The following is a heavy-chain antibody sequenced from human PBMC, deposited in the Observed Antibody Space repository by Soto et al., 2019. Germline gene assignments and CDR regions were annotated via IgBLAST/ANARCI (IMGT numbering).Heavy chain of an antibody. CDR1: GFTFSSYD. V-gene: IGHV3-23*01. CDR3: VRGTPTPGLDI. D-gene: IGHD1-7*01. J-gene: IGHJ6*02. Sequence: PGGSLRLSCAASGFTFSSYDMSWVRQAPGKGLEWVSAISGSGGSTYYADSVKGRFTISRDSTRNSLYLNMDSLRVEDTATYYCVRGTPTPGLDIWGRGTTVTVSS. CDR2: ISGSGGST.